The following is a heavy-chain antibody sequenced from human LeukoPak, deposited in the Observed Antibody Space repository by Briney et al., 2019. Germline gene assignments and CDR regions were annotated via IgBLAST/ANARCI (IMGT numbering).Heavy chain of an antibody. CDR1: GGSISSSSYY. D-gene: IGHD3-10*01. V-gene: IGHV4-39*07. CDR3: ARILWFGELSPFDY. CDR2: IYYSGGT. Sequence: KASETLSLTCTVSGGSISSSSYYWGWIRQPPGKGLEWIGSIYYSGGTYYNPSLKSRVTISVDTSKNQFSLKLSSVTAADTAVYYCARILWFGELSPFDYWGQGTLVTVSS. J-gene: IGHJ4*02.